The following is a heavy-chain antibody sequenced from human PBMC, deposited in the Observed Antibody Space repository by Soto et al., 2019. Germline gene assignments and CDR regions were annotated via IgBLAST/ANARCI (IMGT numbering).Heavy chain of an antibody. CDR1: GGSISSSSYY. CDR2: IYYSGST. V-gene: IGHV4-39*01. D-gene: IGHD3-22*01. Sequence: SETLSLTCTVSGGSISSSSYYWGWIRQPPGKGLEWIGSIYYSGSTYYNSSLKSRVTISVDTSKNQFSLKLSSVTAADTAVYYCARHRSYYDSSGYYPNNFDYWGQGTLVTVS. J-gene: IGHJ4*02. CDR3: ARHRSYYDSSGYYPNNFDY.